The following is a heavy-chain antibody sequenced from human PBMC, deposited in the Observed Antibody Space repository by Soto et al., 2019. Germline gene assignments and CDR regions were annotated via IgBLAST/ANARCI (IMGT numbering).Heavy chain of an antibody. J-gene: IGHJ6*01. CDR1: GFTFRSYV. D-gene: IGHD3-16*01. CDR2: TSYDGSDK. V-gene: IGHV3-30*19. Sequence: QVQLVESGGGVVQPGTSLRVSCVGSGFTFRSYVIHWVRQPPGKGLEWVALTSYDGSDKYYGDSVRGRFTISRDNSRNTVDLQRRSLRLEDTALIYGTSWGTAGGLDVWGQGTVVSVSS. CDR3: TSWGTAGGLDV.